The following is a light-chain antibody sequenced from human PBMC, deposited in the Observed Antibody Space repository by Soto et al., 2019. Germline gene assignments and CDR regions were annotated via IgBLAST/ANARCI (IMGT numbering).Light chain of an antibody. CDR2: GAS. Sequence: EIVMTQSPATLSVSPGERATLSCRASQSVSSNLAWYQQKPGQAPRLLIYGASIRATGIPPRFSGSGSGTEITLTMSSLQSYDFAGYYCQEYNSWSRTFGQGTKLEIK. CDR1: QSVSSN. V-gene: IGKV3-15*01. CDR3: QEYNSWSRT. J-gene: IGKJ2*01.